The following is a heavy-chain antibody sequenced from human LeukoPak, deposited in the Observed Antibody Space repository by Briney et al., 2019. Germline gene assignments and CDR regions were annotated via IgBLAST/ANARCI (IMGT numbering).Heavy chain of an antibody. CDR3: ARAYSGSYFFDY. Sequence: GGSLRLSCAASGFTFSTYTLTWVRQAPGKGPEWVSAINTGGGTNYPDSVKGRFTVSRDNSKNALYLQMNSLRAEDTAVYYCARAYSGSYFFDYWGQGTLVTVSS. CDR2: INTGGGT. J-gene: IGHJ4*02. V-gene: IGHV3-23*01. CDR1: GFTFSTYT. D-gene: IGHD1-26*01.